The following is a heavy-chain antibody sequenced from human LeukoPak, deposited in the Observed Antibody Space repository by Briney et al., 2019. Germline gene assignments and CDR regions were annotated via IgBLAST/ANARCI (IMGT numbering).Heavy chain of an antibody. D-gene: IGHD3-10*01. J-gene: IGHJ6*03. CDR1: GGSFSGFY. CDR3: ARRVGRWFGERAYYYNYMDV. V-gene: IGHV4-34*01. Sequence: SETLSLTCAVYGGSFSGFYWIWIRQPPGKGLEWIGEINHSRSTKYSPSLKSRVTISVDTSKNQFSLKLSSVTAADTAVYYCARRVGRWFGERAYYYNYMDVWDKGTPVTISS. CDR2: INHSRST.